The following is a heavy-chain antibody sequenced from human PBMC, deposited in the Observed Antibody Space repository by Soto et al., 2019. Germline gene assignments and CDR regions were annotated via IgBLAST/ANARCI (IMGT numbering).Heavy chain of an antibody. D-gene: IGHD3-9*01. CDR1: GYSFTSYW. CDR3: AFGDYDILTGDFKSYYGMDV. CDR2: IYPGDSDT. J-gene: IGHJ6*02. Sequence: PGESLTISCKGSGYSFTSYWIGWVRQMPGKGLEWMGIIYPGDSDTRYSPYFQGQVTISADKSIRTAYLKWSSLKASDTAINYCAFGDYDILTGDFKSYYGMDVWGQGTTVTVSS. V-gene: IGHV5-51*01.